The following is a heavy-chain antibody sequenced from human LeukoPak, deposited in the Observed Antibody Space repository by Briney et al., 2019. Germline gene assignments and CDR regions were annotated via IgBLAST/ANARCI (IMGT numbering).Heavy chain of an antibody. CDR3: TRGRQQLTLDYYYYYYMDV. Sequence: GGSLRLSCAASGFTFSGSAMHWVRQASGKGLEWVGRIRSKANSYATAYAASVKGRFTISRDDSKNTAYLQMNSLKTEDTAVYYCTRGRQQLTLDYYYYYYMDVWGKGTTVTVSS. CDR2: IRSKANSYAT. J-gene: IGHJ6*03. V-gene: IGHV3-73*01. CDR1: GFTFSGSA. D-gene: IGHD6-13*01.